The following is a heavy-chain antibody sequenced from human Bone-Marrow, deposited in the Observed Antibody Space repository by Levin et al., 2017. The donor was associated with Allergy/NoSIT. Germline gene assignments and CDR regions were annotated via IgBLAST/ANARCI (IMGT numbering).Heavy chain of an antibody. CDR2: MNPNSGNT. Sequence: PGGSLRLSCKASGYTFTSYDINWVRQATGQGLEWMGWMNPNSGNTGYAQKFQGRVTMTRNTSISTAYMELSSLGSEDTAIYYCARGTRTFDYWGQGTLVTVSS. CDR3: ARGTRTFDY. V-gene: IGHV1-8*01. D-gene: IGHD2-2*01. CDR1: GYTFTSYD. J-gene: IGHJ4*02.